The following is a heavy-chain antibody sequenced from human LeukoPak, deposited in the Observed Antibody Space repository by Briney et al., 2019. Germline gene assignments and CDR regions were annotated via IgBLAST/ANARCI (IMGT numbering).Heavy chain of an antibody. J-gene: IGHJ4*02. Sequence: SETLSLTCTVSGGSISSGGYYWSWIRQHPGKGLEWIGYIYYSGSTYDNPSLKSRITISVHTSKNQFSLKLSSVTAADTAVYYCARRGVTQNYFDYWGQGTLVTVSS. V-gene: IGHV4-31*03. D-gene: IGHD5-18*01. CDR2: IYYSGST. CDR3: ARRGVTQNYFDY. CDR1: GGSISSGGYY.